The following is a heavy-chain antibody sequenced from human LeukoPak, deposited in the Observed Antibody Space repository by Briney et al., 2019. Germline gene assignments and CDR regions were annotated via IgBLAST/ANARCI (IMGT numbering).Heavy chain of an antibody. CDR1: GCSISSYY. CDR2: IYYSGST. J-gene: IGHJ4*02. Sequence: SETLSLTCTVSGCSISSYYWSWIRQPPGKGLEWIGYIYYSGSTNYKPSLKSRVTILSETTKNQSSFKLRSMTSADTAVYYYSRVTGYMIEDYFDYWGQGTLVTVSS. D-gene: IGHD3-9*01. V-gene: IGHV4-59*01. CDR3: SRVTGYMIEDYFDY.